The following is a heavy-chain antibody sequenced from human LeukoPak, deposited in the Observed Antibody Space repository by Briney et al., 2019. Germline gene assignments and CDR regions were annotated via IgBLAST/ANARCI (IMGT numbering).Heavy chain of an antibody. CDR2: IYPGHSET. D-gene: IGHD5-24*01. CDR1: GYSFINYW. CDR3: ARLRDGSNWFDP. J-gene: IGHJ5*02. V-gene: IGHV5-51*01. Sequence: GESLQISCKGSGYSFINYWIGWVRRMPGKGLEWMGMIYPGHSETRYSPSFQGQVTISADKSISTAYLQWSSLRASDTAMYYCARLRDGSNWFDPWGQGTLVTVSS.